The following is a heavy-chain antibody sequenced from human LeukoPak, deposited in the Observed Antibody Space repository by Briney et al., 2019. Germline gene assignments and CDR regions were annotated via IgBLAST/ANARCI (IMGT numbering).Heavy chain of an antibody. Sequence: ASVKVSCKVSGYTLTELSMHWVRQAPGKGLEWMGGFDPEDGETIYAQKFQGRVTMTEDTSTDTAYMELSSLRSEDTAVYYCATPRYYDSSGINAFDIWGQGIMVTVSS. CDR3: ATPRYYDSSGINAFDI. CDR1: GYTLTELS. J-gene: IGHJ3*02. CDR2: FDPEDGET. V-gene: IGHV1-24*01. D-gene: IGHD3-22*01.